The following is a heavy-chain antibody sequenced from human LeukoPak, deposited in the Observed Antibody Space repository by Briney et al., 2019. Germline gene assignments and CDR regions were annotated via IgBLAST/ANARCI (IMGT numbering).Heavy chain of an antibody. J-gene: IGHJ6*04. D-gene: IGHD5-12*01. CDR2: IRSKDNDGTT. Sequence: GGSLRLSCTASEFTFGDYAISWVRQAPGKGLEWLGFIRSKDNDGTTDYAASVKGRFIISRDDSKSVAYLEMNDLKTEDTAVYYCTRDRWGGGYISRGMDVWGKGTTVTISS. CDR3: TRDRWGGGYISRGMDV. CDR1: EFTFGDYA. V-gene: IGHV3-49*04.